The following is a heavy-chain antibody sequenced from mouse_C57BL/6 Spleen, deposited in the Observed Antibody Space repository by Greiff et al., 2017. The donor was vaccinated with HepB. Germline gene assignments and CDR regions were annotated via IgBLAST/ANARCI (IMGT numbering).Heavy chain of an antibody. V-gene: IGHV5-4*01. CDR1: GFTFSSYA. Sequence: EVQRVEPGGGLVKPGGSLKLSCAASGFTFSSYAMSWVRQTPEKRLEWVATISDGGSYTYYPDNVKGRFTVTRDNAKNNLYLQMSHLTSEDTAMYYCAREGAYYDYGDVHMDYWGQGTSVTVSS. CDR3: AREGAYYDYGDVHMDY. D-gene: IGHD2-4*01. J-gene: IGHJ4*01. CDR2: ISDGGSYT.